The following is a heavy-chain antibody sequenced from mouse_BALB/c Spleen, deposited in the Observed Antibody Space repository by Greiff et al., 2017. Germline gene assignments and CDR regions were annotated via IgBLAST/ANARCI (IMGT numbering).Heavy chain of an antibody. CDR3: VRAPTYDHYAMDY. Sequence: QVQLKESGPGLVAPSQSLSITCTVSGFSLTSYDISWIRQPPGKGLEWLGVIWTGGGTNYNSAFMSRLSMSKDNSKSQVFLKMNSLQTDDTAIYYCVRAPTYDHYAMDYWGQGTSVTVSS. CDR2: IWTGGGT. V-gene: IGHV2-9-2*01. CDR1: GFSLTSYD. D-gene: IGHD2-3*01. J-gene: IGHJ4*01.